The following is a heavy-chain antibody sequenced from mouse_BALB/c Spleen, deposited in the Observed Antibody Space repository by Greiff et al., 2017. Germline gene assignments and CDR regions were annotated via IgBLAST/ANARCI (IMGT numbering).Heavy chain of an antibody. J-gene: IGHJ2*01. CDR1: GYTFTDYE. V-gene: IGHV1-15*01. Sequence: QVQLQQSGAELVRPGASVTLSCKASGYTFTDYEMHWVKQTPVHGLEWIGAIDPETGGTAYNQKFKGKATLTADKSSSTAYMELRSLTSEDSAVYYCAKGEYGLDYWGQGTTLTVSS. CDR2: IDPETGGT. CDR3: AKGEYGLDY. D-gene: IGHD2-10*02.